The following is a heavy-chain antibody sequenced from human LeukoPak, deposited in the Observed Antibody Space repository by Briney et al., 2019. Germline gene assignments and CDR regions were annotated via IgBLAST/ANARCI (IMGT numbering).Heavy chain of an antibody. J-gene: IGHJ3*02. V-gene: IGHV3-23*01. D-gene: IGHD4-17*01. CDR1: GFTFSSSD. Sequence: PGGSLRLSCAASGFTFSSSDMHWVRQAPGKGLEWVSSISGSGGSTQYAASVQGRFTISRDNSKNTLYLQMNSLRAEDTAVYYCAKDPNGDYIGTFDIWGQGTMVTVSS. CDR3: AKDPNGDYIGTFDI. CDR2: ISGSGGST.